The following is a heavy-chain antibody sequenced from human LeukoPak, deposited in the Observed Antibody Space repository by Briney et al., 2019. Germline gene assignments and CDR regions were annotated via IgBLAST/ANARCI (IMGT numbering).Heavy chain of an antibody. Sequence: ASETLSLTCTVSGVSISSSNSYWGWIRQPPGKGLEWIGSIYYSGNTYYNASLKSQVSISIDTSKNRFSLKLTSVTAADTAVYYCAKDPGYCSGGSCYAFDYWGQGTLVTVSS. D-gene: IGHD2-15*01. J-gene: IGHJ4*02. CDR3: AKDPGYCSGGSCYAFDY. CDR2: IYYSGNT. V-gene: IGHV4-39*02. CDR1: GVSISSSNSY.